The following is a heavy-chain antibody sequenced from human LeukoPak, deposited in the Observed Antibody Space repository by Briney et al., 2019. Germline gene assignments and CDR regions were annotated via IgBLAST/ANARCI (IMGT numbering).Heavy chain of an antibody. CDR3: ARETCSGGSCYSDY. CDR1: GGSISSYY. V-gene: IGHV4-4*07. CDR2: TYTSTSN. J-gene: IGHJ4*02. D-gene: IGHD2-15*01. Sequence: PSETLSFTCTVSGGSISSYYWSWLPQPAGKGLEWIRRTYTSTSNNYNTFLNSRVTRSVDTSKHQCYLKLSSVTAADTAVYYCARETCSGGSCYSDYWGQGTLVTVSS.